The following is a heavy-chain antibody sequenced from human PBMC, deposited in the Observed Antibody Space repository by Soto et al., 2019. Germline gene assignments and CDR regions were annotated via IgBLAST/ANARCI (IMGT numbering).Heavy chain of an antibody. J-gene: IGHJ5*02. D-gene: IGHD3-10*01. Sequence: SVKVSCKASGYTFTSYAMHWVRQAPGQRLEWMGWINAGNGNTKYSQKFQGRVTITRDTSASTAYMELSSLRSEDTAVYYCARASRITMVRGVIPWFDPWGQGTLVTVSS. CDR2: INAGNGNT. CDR1: GYTFTSYA. V-gene: IGHV1-3*01. CDR3: ARASRITMVRGVIPWFDP.